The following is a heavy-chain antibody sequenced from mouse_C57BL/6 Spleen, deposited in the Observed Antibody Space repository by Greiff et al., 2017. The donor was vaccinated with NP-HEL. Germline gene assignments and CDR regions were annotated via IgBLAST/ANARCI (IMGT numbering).Heavy chain of an antibody. CDR3: ARDRLAAY. CDR2: ISYDGSN. CDR1: GYSITSGYY. Sequence: DVKLQESGPGLVKPSQSLSLTCSVTGYSITSGYYWNWIRQFPGNKLEWMGYISYDGSNNYNPSLKNRISITRDTSKNQFFLKLNSVTTEDTATYYCARDRLAAYWGQGTLVTVSA. D-gene: IGHD2-13*01. V-gene: IGHV3-6*01. J-gene: IGHJ3*01.